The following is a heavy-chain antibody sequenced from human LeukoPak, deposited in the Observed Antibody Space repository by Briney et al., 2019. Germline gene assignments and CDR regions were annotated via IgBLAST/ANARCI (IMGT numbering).Heavy chain of an antibody. CDR1: GGSTSSSSYY. Sequence: SETLSLTCTVSGGSTSSSSYYWGWIRQPPGKGLEWIGSTYYSGSTYYNPSLKSRVTISVDTSKNQFSLKLSSVTAADTAVYYCARLGSTGYYDSSGSRRAALDYWGKGTLVTVSS. J-gene: IGHJ4*02. V-gene: IGHV4-39*01. CDR2: TYYSGST. CDR3: ARLGSTGYYDSSGSRRAALDY. D-gene: IGHD3-22*01.